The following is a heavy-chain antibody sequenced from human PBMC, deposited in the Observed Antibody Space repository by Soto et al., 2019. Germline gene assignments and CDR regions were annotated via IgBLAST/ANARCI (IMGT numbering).Heavy chain of an antibody. Sequence: GGSLRLSCAASGFTLSDHGLHWVRQAPGKGLEWVAVISYDGSNHYYGVSVKGRFTISRDNSKNTLYLQMNSLRPEDTAMYYCARDTDYNGWSFFDYWGQGTLVTVSS. D-gene: IGHD6-19*01. V-gene: IGHV3-30-3*01. CDR2: ISYDGSNH. J-gene: IGHJ4*02. CDR3: ARDTDYNGWSFFDY. CDR1: GFTLSDHG.